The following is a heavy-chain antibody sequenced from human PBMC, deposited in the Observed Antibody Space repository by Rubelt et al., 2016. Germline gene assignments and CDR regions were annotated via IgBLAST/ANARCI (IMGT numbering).Heavy chain of an antibody. CDR2: IYYSGST. D-gene: IGHD2/OR15-2a*01. CDR3: ARDSGSRIFDY. V-gene: IGHV4-31*03. Sequence: QVQLQESGPGLVKPSQTLSLTCTVSGGSISNGGYYWSWIRQHPGKGLEWIGDIYYSGSTYYNPSLKSRVTISVDTSKNQFSLKLSSVTAADTAVYYCARDSGSRIFDYWGQGTLVTVSS. CDR1: GGSISNGGYY. J-gene: IGHJ4*02.